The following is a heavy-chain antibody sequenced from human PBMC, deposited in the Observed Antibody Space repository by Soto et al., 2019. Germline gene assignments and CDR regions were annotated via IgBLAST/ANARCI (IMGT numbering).Heavy chain of an antibody. D-gene: IGHD6-19*01. V-gene: IGHV3-7*03. J-gene: IGHJ6*02. Sequence: EVQLVESGGGLVQPGGSLRLSCAASGFTFSSYWMSWARQAPGKGLEGGANIKQDGSEKYYVDSVKGRFTISRDNAKNSLYLQMNSLRAEDTAVYYCARGIAVAGHWGYYYYGMDVWGQGTTVTVSS. CDR3: ARGIAVAGHWGYYYYGMDV. CDR2: IKQDGSEK. CDR1: GFTFSSYW.